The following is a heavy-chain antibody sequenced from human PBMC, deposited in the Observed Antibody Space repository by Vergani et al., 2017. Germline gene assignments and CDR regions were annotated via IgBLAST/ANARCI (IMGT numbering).Heavy chain of an antibody. D-gene: IGHD3-9*01. CDR2: ISWDGGST. V-gene: IGHV3-43*01. CDR1: GFTFDDYT. CDR3: AKAFVLRYFDWLGYGMDV. Sequence: EVQLVESGGVVVQPGGSLRLSCAASGFTFDDYTMHWVRQAPGKGLEWVSLISWDGGSTYYADSVKGRFTIPRDNSKNSLYLQMNSLRTEDTALYYCAKAFVLRYFDWLGYGMDVWGQGTTVTVSS. J-gene: IGHJ6*02.